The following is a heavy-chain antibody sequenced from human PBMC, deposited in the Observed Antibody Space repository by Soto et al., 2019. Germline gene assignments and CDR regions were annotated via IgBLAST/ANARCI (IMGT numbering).Heavy chain of an antibody. D-gene: IGHD6-6*01. Sequence: GGSLRLSCAASGFTFDDYAMHWVRQAPGKGLEWVSGISWNSGSIGYADSVKGRFTISRDNAKNSLYLQMNSLRAEDTALYYCAKDIGAAARPGYYYGMDVWAQGTTVTVSS. CDR3: AKDIGAAARPGYYYGMDV. CDR2: ISWNSGSI. CDR1: GFTFDDYA. V-gene: IGHV3-9*01. J-gene: IGHJ6*02.